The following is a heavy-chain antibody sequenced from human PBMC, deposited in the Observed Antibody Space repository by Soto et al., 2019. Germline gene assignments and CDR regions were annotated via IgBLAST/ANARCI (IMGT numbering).Heavy chain of an antibody. Sequence: QITLKESGPTLVKPTQTLTLTCTFSGFSLSTSGVGVGWIRQPPGKALEWLALIYWDDDKRYSPSLKSRLTVTKDTSKNQVVLTMTNMDPVDTATYYCAHRGVDSSSGWFDPWGQGTLVTVSS. V-gene: IGHV2-5*02. J-gene: IGHJ5*02. CDR3: AHRGVDSSSGWFDP. CDR1: GFSLSTSGVG. CDR2: IYWDDDK. D-gene: IGHD6-13*01.